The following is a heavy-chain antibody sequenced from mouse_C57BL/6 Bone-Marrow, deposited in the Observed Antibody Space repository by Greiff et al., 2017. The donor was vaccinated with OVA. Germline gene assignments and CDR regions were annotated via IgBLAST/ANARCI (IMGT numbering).Heavy chain of an antibody. CDR3: ARGDYGYDGAWWYFDV. J-gene: IGHJ1*03. Sequence: EVQLQQSGPELVKPGASVKISCKASGYSFTGYYMNWVKQSPEKSLEWIGEINPSTGGTTYNQKFKAKATLTVDKSSSKASMQLKSLTSEDSAVYYCARGDYGYDGAWWYFDVWGTGTTVTVSS. V-gene: IGHV1-42*01. CDR2: INPSTGGT. CDR1: GYSFTGYY. D-gene: IGHD2-2*01.